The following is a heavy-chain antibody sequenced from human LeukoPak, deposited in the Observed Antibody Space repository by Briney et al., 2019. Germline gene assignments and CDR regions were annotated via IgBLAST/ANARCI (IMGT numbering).Heavy chain of an antibody. Sequence: ASVKVSCKASGYRFTSYGITWVRQAPGQGLEWMGWISAYNGNTNYAQKLQGRVTLTTDTSTSTAYMELRSLRSDDTAVYYCAREGYCSGGTCYSTMNWFDPWGQGTLVTVSS. CDR1: GYRFTSYG. V-gene: IGHV1-18*01. J-gene: IGHJ5*02. D-gene: IGHD2-15*01. CDR3: AREGYCSGGTCYSTMNWFDP. CDR2: ISAYNGNT.